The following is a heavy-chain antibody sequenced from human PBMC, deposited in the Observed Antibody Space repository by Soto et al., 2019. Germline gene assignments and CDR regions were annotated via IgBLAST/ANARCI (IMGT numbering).Heavy chain of an antibody. D-gene: IGHD3-16*01. J-gene: IGHJ4*02. V-gene: IGHV1-46*03. Sequence: QAPGQGLEWMGIINPSGGSTSYAQKFQGRVTMTKDTSTSTVYMELSSLRSEDTAVYYCARGFAGGVPDDYWGQGTLVTVSS. CDR2: INPSGGST. CDR3: ARGFAGGVPDDY.